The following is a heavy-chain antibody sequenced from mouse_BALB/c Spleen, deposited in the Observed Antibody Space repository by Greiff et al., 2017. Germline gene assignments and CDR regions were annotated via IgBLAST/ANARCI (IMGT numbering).Heavy chain of an antibody. V-gene: IGHV10-1*02. Sequence: EVKVVESGGGLVQPKGSLKLSCAASGFTFNTYAMNWVRQAPGKGLEWVARIRSKSNNYATYYADSVKDRFTISRDDSQSMLYLQMNNLKTEDTAMYYRVRHAGYYAMDYWGQGTSVTVSS. J-gene: IGHJ4*01. CDR3: VRHAGYYAMDY. D-gene: IGHD6-5*01. CDR1: GFTFNTYA. CDR2: IRSKSNNYAT.